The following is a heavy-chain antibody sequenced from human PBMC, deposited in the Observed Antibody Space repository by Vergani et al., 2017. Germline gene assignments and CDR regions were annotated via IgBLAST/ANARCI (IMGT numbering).Heavy chain of an antibody. CDR3: AKHFRGWGIDY. D-gene: IGHD3-16*01. CDR1: GFTLSNYD. J-gene: IGHJ4*02. Sequence: QVQLVESGGGVVQRGGSLRLSCATSGFTLSNYDMQWIRQGPGKGLEFVAFIRFDGSNQYYADSVKGRFTLSRDFSKNTLYLQMNSLRTDDTATYYFAKHFRGWGIDYWGQGTQVIVSS. V-gene: IGHV3-30*02. CDR2: IRFDGSNQ.